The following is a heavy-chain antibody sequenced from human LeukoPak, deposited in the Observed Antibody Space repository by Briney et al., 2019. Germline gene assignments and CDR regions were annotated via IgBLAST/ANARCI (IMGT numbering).Heavy chain of an antibody. CDR3: ARSLRGSYYGRYYYYYGMDV. CDR2: IWYDGSNK. CDR1: GFTFSSYG. V-gene: IGHV3-33*01. J-gene: IGHJ6*02. D-gene: IGHD1-26*01. Sequence: PGGSLRLSCAASGFTFSSYGMHWVRQAPGKGLEWVAVIWYDGSNKYYADSVKGRFTISRDNSKNTLYLQMNSLRAEDTAVYYCARSLRGSYYGRYYYYYGMDVWGQGTTVTVSS.